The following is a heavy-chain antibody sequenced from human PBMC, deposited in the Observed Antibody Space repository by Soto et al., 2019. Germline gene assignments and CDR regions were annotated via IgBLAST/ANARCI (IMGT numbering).Heavy chain of an antibody. D-gene: IGHD6-25*01. V-gene: IGHV3-30-3*01. Sequence: PGGSLRLSCAASGFTFSSYAMHWVRQAPGKGLEWVAVISYDGSNKYYADSVKGRFTISRDNSKNTLYLQMNSLRAEDTAVYYCAREATERLAFDIWGQGTMVTVSS. J-gene: IGHJ3*02. CDR1: GFTFSSYA. CDR2: ISYDGSNK. CDR3: AREATERLAFDI.